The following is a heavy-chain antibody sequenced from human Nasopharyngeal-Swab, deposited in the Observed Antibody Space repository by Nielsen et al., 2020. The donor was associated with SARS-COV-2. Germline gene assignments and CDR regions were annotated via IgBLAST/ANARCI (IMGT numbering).Heavy chain of an antibody. Sequence: GESLKISCAASGFTFSDYYMSWIRQASGKGLEWVGRIRSKANSYATAYAASVKGRFTISRDDSKNTAYLQMNSLKTEDTAVYYCTRSVTSSLYYWGQGTLVTVSS. D-gene: IGHD4-17*01. V-gene: IGHV3-73*01. CDR3: TRSVTSSLYY. J-gene: IGHJ4*02. CDR2: IRSKANSYAT. CDR1: GFTFSDYY.